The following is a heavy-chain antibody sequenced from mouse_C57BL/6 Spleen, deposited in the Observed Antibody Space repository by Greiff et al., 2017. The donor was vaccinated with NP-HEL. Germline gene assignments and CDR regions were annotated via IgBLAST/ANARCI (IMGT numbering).Heavy chain of an antibody. CDR2: ISYDGSN. CDR3: ARGDYGSRSDAMDY. V-gene: IGHV3-6*01. D-gene: IGHD1-1*01. J-gene: IGHJ4*01. CDR1: GYSITSGYY. Sequence: EVQLQESGPGLVKPSQSLSLTCSVTGYSITSGYYWNWIRQFPGNKLEWMGYISYDGSNNYNPSLKNRISITRDTSKNQFFLKLNSVTTEDTATYYCARGDYGSRSDAMDYWGQGTSVTVSS.